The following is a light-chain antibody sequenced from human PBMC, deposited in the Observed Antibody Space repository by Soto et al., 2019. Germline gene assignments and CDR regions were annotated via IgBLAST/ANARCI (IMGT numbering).Light chain of an antibody. CDR3: SSYTSSDTLV. CDR1: SSDVGAYNY. CDR2: EVG. V-gene: IGLV2-14*01. J-gene: IGLJ2*01. Sequence: QSALTQPASVSGSPGQSITISCAGTSSDVGAYNYVSWYQQHPGKAPKLVIYEVGDRPSGVSNRFSGSKSGNTASLTISGLQAEDEADYYCSSYTSSDTLVFGAGTKVTVL.